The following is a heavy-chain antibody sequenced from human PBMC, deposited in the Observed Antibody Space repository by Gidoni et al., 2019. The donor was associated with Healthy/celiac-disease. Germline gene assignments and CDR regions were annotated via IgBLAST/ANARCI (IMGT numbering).Heavy chain of an antibody. D-gene: IGHD4-17*01. CDR1: GFPFRNYD. J-gene: IGHJ6*02. V-gene: IGHV3-48*03. Sequence: EVQLVESGGGLVQPGGSLRLSCAASGFPFRNYDMNWVRQAPGKGLEWVSYISSGSSTIYYADSVKGRFTISRDNAKNSLYLQMNSLRAEDSAVYYCARDLLYGGYYYYSMDVWGQGTTVTVSS. CDR3: ARDLLYGGYYYYSMDV. CDR2: ISSGSSTI.